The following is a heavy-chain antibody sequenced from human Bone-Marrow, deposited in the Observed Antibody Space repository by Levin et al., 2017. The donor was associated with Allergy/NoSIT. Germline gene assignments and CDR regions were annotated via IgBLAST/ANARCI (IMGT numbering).Heavy chain of an antibody. CDR3: ARSGFCRGGTCYYFDS. Sequence: GGSLRLSCAASGFTFSDHYMDWVRQAPGKGLEWVGRIRNKVNSYTTEYAASVKGRFTISRDDSSNSLYLLTNSLKTEDTAVYFCARSGFCRGGTCYYFDSWGQGTLVTVSS. D-gene: IGHD2-15*01. J-gene: IGHJ4*02. CDR1: GFTFSDHY. V-gene: IGHV3-72*01. CDR2: IRNKVNSYTT.